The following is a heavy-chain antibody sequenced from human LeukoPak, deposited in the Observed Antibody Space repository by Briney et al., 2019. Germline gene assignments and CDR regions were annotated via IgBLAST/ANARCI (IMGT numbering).Heavy chain of an antibody. CDR3: ARDLKYGDHFDY. Sequence: GGSLRLSCAASGFTFSSYSMNWVRQAPGKGLEWFSSISSSSSYIYYADSVKGRFTISRDNAKNSLYLQMNSLRAEDTAVYYCARDLKYGDHFDYWGQGTLVTVSS. J-gene: IGHJ4*02. V-gene: IGHV3-21*01. D-gene: IGHD4-17*01. CDR1: GFTFSSYS. CDR2: ISSSSSYI.